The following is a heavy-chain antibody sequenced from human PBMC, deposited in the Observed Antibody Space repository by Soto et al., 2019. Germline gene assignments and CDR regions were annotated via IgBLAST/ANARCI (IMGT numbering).Heavy chain of an antibody. J-gene: IGHJ6*02. CDR1: GVTFSSYA. D-gene: IGHD2-8*01. Sequence: QVQLVQSGAEVKKPGSSVKVSCKASGVTFSSYAISWVRQAPGQGLEWMGGIIPIFGTANDAQKFQGRVTITADESTSTAYMELSSLRSEDTAVYYCAREMLRTNGDTRDVWGQGTTVTVSS. CDR2: IIPIFGTA. V-gene: IGHV1-69*12. CDR3: AREMLRTNGDTRDV.